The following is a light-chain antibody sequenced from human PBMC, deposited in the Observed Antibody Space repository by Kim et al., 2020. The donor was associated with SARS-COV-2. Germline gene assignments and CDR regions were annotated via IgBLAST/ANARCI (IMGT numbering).Light chain of an antibody. CDR1: SSDVAAYNY. CDR2: AVN. J-gene: IGLJ3*02. V-gene: IGLV2-11*01. CDR3: CSYAGSYTWV. Sequence: ALTQPRSVSVSPGQSVTLSCTGTSSDVAAYNYVSWYQQHPGRAPQLIIYAVNNRPSGVPDRFSGSKSGNTASLTISGLQAEDEADYYCCSYAGSYTWVFGGGTQLTVL.